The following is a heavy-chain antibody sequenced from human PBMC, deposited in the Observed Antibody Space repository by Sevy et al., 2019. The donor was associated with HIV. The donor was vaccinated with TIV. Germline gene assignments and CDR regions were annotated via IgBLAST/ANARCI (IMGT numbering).Heavy chain of an antibody. CDR1: GYTFTNYW. D-gene: IGHD1-1*01. J-gene: IGHJ6*02. CDR2: IYPGDSDT. V-gene: IGHV5-51*01. CDR3: ARGARGTLPSYYYYTMDI. Sequence: GESLKISCKGSGYTFTNYWIGWVRQMPGKGLEWMGIIYPGDSDTRYSPSFQGQVTISVDKSISTAYLQWSSLKASDTAIFYCARGARGTLPSYYYYTMDIWGQGTTFTVSS.